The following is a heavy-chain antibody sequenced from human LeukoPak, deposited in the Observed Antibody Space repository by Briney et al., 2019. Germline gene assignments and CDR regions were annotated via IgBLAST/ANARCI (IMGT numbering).Heavy chain of an antibody. CDR2: ISYDGSNK. V-gene: IGHV3-30*18. Sequence: PGRSLRLSCAASGFTFSSYGMHWVRQAPGKGLEWAAVISYDGSNKYHADSVKGRFTISRDNSKNTLYLQMNSLRAEDTAVYYCAKDLSSGWYLDAFDIWGQGTMVTVSS. D-gene: IGHD6-19*01. J-gene: IGHJ3*02. CDR3: AKDLSSGWYLDAFDI. CDR1: GFTFSSYG.